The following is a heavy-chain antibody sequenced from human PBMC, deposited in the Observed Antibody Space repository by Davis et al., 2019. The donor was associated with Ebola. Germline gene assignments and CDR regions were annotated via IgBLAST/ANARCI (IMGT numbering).Heavy chain of an antibody. CDR1: GWSFSGYY. D-gene: IGHD2-15*01. CDR2: INQDGSEK. CDR3: AREGGGTWGY. Sequence: ETLSLTCAVYGWSFSGYYWSWIRQPPGKGLEWLANINQDGSEKYYVDSVKGRFTISRDNGENLLFLQMNSLRVDDTAVYYCAREGGGTWGYWGQGSLVTVSS. V-gene: IGHV3-7*01. J-gene: IGHJ4*02.